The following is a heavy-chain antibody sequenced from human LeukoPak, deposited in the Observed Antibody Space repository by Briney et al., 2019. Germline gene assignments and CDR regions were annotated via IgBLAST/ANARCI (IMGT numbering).Heavy chain of an antibody. CDR1: GFTISSYG. J-gene: IGHJ4*02. Sequence: GGSVRVSCAASGFTISSYGRHWVRQDPGKGLVWVSRVSSDGTYTNYADSVRGRFTISRDNAKNTLYLQMNSLRAEDTAVYYCARGPGSSGGYYVGEFWGQGTLVTVSS. CDR3: ARGPGSSGGYYVGEF. CDR2: VSSDGTYT. V-gene: IGHV3-74*01. D-gene: IGHD1-26*01.